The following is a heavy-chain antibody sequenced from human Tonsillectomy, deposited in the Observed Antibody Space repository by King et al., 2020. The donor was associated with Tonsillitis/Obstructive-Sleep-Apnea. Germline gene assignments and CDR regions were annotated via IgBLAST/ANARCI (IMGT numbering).Heavy chain of an antibody. CDR1: GFTFTNAW. CDR3: PTEYFDILPGYYTHY. CDR2: IKSKTDGGTT. D-gene: IGHD3-9*01. J-gene: IGHJ4*02. Sequence: VQLVESGGGLVKPGGSLRLSCAASGFTFTNAWMSWVRQAPGKGLEWVGRIKSKTDGGTTDSAAPVKGRFTISRDDSKNTLYLQMNSLKTEDTAVYYCPTEYFDILPGYYTHYWGQGTLVTVSS. V-gene: IGHV3-15*01.